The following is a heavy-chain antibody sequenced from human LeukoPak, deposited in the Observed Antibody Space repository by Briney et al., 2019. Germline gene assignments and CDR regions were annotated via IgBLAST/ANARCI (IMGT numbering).Heavy chain of an antibody. V-gene: IGHV3-53*01. CDR2: IYSGGTT. CDR3: ARDRSGGYYYYMDV. J-gene: IGHJ6*03. CDR1: GFTFDDYG. Sequence: GGSLRLSCAASGFTFDDYGMSWVRQAPGKGLEWVSVIYSGGTTYYADSVKGRFTISRDNSKNTLYPQMNSLRAEDTAVYYCARDRSGGYYYYMDVWGKGTTVTVSS. D-gene: IGHD2-15*01.